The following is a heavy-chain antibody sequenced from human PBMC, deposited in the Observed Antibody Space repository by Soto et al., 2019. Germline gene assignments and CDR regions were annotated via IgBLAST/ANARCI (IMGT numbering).Heavy chain of an antibody. CDR2: ISCCGGST. CDR3: AKADGEQWLLPHLDK. D-gene: IGHD6-19*01. CDR1: GFNFKKFA. V-gene: IGHV3-23*01. J-gene: IGHJ4*02. Sequence: EVQLLESGGGVVQPGGSLRHSCVASGFNFKKFAMSWVRQAPGEGLEWVSGISCCGGSTSYADSVKGRFSIARDDSTNTLSLQMNNLRVEDTAQHYCAKADGEQWLLPHLDKWGQGTLVTVS.